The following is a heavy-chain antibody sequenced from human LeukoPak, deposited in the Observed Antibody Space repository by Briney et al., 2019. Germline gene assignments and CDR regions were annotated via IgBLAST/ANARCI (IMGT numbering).Heavy chain of an antibody. CDR2: IKRKTDGGTT. V-gene: IGHV3-15*01. CDR1: GFTLSSAW. J-gene: IGHJ4*02. CDR3: TARHYYGSGGFDY. Sequence: GGSLRLSCAASGFTLSSAWMSWVRQAPGKGLEWVGRIKRKTDGGTTDYAAPVKGRFSISRDDSKTTLYLQMNSLKTKDTAVYYCTARHYYGSGGFDYWGQGTLVTVSS. D-gene: IGHD3-10*01.